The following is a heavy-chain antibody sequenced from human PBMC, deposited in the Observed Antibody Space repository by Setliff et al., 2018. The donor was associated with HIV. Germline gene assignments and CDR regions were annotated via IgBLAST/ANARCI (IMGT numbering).Heavy chain of an antibody. CDR2: ISAYNGNI. CDR3: AREIGDYYDSSGYYPPTDYYYGMDV. Sequence: ASVKVSCKASGYTFTSYDISWVRQAPGQGLEWMGWISAYNGNINYAQKLQGRVTMTTDTSTSIAYMELRSLRCDDTAVYYCAREIGDYYDSSGYYPPTDYYYGMDVWGQGTTVTVSS. D-gene: IGHD3-22*01. CDR1: GYTFTSYD. J-gene: IGHJ6*02. V-gene: IGHV1-18*01.